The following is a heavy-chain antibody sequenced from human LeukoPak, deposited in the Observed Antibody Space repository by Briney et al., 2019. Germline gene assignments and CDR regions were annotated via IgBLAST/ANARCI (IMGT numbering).Heavy chain of an antibody. D-gene: IGHD5-12*01. Sequence: SETLSLTCTVSGGYVSSYYWSWIRQPPGKGLEWIGYIYYSGSSNYNPSLKSRVTISVDTSKNQISLKLSSVTAADTAVYYCARANRYDLHFDYWGQGTLVTVSS. J-gene: IGHJ4*02. V-gene: IGHV4-59*02. CDR3: ARANRYDLHFDY. CDR1: GGYVSSYY. CDR2: IYYSGSS.